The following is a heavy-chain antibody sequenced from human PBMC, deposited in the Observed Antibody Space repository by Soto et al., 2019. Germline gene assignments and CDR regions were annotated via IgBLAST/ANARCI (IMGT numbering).Heavy chain of an antibody. D-gene: IGHD1-26*01. J-gene: IGHJ4*02. CDR3: ARGGGSDSFDY. CDR2: INHLETT. CDR1: GASITYGGYS. Sequence: TLSLTCTVSGASITYGGYSWSWIRQTPGKGLEWIGYINHLETTFYNPSFESRLTLSIDRAKNQFSLNLNSMSAADRAVYFCARGGGSDSFDYWGQGILVTVSA. V-gene: IGHV4-30-2*01.